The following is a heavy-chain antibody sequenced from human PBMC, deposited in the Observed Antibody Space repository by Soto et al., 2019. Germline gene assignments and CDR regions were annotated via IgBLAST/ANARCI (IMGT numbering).Heavy chain of an antibody. CDR2: VNPNSGGT. V-gene: IGHV1-2*04. J-gene: IGHJ4*02. CDR1: GYTFTGYY. Sequence: GASVKISCKASGYTFTGYYIHWVRQAPGQGLEWMGWVNPNSGGTNYAQKFQGWVTMTRDTSISTAYMELSRLRSDDTAVYYCARDPPYFLSAFDNWGRGTLVTVSS. CDR3: ARDPPYFLSAFDN. D-gene: IGHD2-8*01.